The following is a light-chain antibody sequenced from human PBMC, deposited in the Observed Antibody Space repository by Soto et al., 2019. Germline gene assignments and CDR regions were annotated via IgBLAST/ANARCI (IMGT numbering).Light chain of an antibody. Sequence: QPVLTQPPSVSGAPGPRVTLSCTGSSSNIGAGYDVHWYQQLPGTAPKLLIYDNNDRPTGVPDRFSGSKSGTSASLAITGLQAEVEADYYCQSYDSSLSAWVFGGGTKVTVL. J-gene: IGLJ3*02. CDR2: DNN. CDR1: SSNIGAGYD. CDR3: QSYDSSLSAWV. V-gene: IGLV1-40*01.